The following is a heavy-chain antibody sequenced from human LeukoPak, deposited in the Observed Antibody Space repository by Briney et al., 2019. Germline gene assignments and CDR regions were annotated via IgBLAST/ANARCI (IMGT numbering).Heavy chain of an antibody. CDR2: ISGSGVST. D-gene: IGHD3-9*01. J-gene: IGHJ4*02. CDR3: AKAAAYDILTGYYLGNFDY. Sequence: PGGSLRLSCAASGYTFNSYAMSWVRQAPGKGLEWVSAISGSGVSTFYADSVKGRFTISRDNSKNTLFLQMNSLRAEDTAVYYCAKAAAYDILTGYYLGNFDYWGQGTLVTVSS. V-gene: IGHV3-23*01. CDR1: GYTFNSYA.